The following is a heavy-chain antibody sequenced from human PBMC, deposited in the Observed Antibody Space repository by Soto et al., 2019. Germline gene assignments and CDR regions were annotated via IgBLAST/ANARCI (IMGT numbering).Heavy chain of an antibody. D-gene: IGHD3-3*01. Sequence: ASVKVSCKASGGTFSSYAISWVRQAPGQGLEWMGGIIPIFGTANYAQKFQGRVTITADKSTSTAYMELSSLRSEDTAVYYCAVTYYDFWSGYSALYYYSGMDVWGQGTTVTVSS. CDR1: GGTFSSYA. CDR2: IIPIFGTA. V-gene: IGHV1-69*06. J-gene: IGHJ6*02. CDR3: AVTYYDFWSGYSALYYYSGMDV.